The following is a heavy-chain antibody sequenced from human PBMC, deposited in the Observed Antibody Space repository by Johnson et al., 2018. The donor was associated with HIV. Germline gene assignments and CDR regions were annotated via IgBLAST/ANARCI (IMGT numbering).Heavy chain of an antibody. CDR1: GFTFSSYA. V-gene: IGHV3-30*04. J-gene: IGHJ3*02. CDR3: ARDEPIVVVVAAIGNAFDI. Sequence: QVQLVESGGGVVQPGRSLRLSCAASGFTFSSYAMHWVRQAPGKGLEWVAVISYDGSNKYYADSVTGRFSSSRDNSKNTLYLQMNSLRAEDTAVYYCARDEPIVVVVAAIGNAFDIWGQGTMVTVSS. D-gene: IGHD2-15*01. CDR2: ISYDGSNK.